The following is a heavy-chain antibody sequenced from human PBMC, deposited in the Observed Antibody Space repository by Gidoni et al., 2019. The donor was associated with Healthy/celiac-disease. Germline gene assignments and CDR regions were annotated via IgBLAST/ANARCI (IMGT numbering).Heavy chain of an antibody. CDR1: GYTFTSYG. J-gene: IGHJ3*02. V-gene: IGHV1-18*01. CDR2: ISAYNGNT. D-gene: IGHD3-10*01. CDR3: ARDPNSSDENLWFGEFAFGRLDAFDI. Sequence: QVQLVQSGAEVKKPGASVKFSCKASGYTFTSYGISWVRQAPGQGLEWMGWISAYNGNTNYAQKLQGRVTMTTDTSTSTAYMELRSLRSDDTAVYYCARDPNSSDENLWFGEFAFGRLDAFDIWGQGTMVTVSS.